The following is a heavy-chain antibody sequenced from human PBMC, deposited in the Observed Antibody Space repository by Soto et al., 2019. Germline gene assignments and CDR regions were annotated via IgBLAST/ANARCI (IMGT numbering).Heavy chain of an antibody. Sequence: QVQLVESGGGVVQPGRSLRLSCVASGFTFSSYGMHWVRQAPGKGLEWVAVIWYDGSNEYYADSVKGRFTISRDNSKNTLYLQMNSLRAEDTAVFYCARGPMTYDRSGYFHVLLDFWGQGTLVTVSS. CDR1: GFTFSSYG. CDR2: IWYDGSNE. CDR3: ARGPMTYDRSGYFHVLLDF. D-gene: IGHD3-22*01. J-gene: IGHJ4*02. V-gene: IGHV3-33*01.